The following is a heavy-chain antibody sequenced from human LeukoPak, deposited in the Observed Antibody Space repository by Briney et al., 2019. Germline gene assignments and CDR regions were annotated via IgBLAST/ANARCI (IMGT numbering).Heavy chain of an antibody. J-gene: IGHJ6*02. Sequence: ASVKVSCKASGYTFTSYDINWVRQATGQGLEWMGWMNPNSGNTGYAQKFQGRVTMTRNTSISTAYMELSSLRSEDTAVYYCARGDSSGYYRYYYYYGMDVWGQGATVTVSS. CDR2: MNPNSGNT. D-gene: IGHD3-22*01. V-gene: IGHV1-8*01. CDR3: ARGDSSGYYRYYYYYGMDV. CDR1: GYTFTSYD.